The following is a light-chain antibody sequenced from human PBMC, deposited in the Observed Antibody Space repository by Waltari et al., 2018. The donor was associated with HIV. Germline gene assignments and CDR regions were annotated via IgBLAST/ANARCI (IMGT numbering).Light chain of an antibody. CDR2: TTD. J-gene: IGLJ2*01. CDR3: AAWDDSLNAVV. Sequence: QSVLTQPPSASGTPGQRVTISCSGSGSNIGSNTVNWYQQLPGTAPKLLIYTTDQRPSGVPDRFSGSKSGTSASLAISCLQSEDEADYYCAAWDDSLNAVVFGGGTKLTVL. V-gene: IGLV1-44*01. CDR1: GSNIGSNT.